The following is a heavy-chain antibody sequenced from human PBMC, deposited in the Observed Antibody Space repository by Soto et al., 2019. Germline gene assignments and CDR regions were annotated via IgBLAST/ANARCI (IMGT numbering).Heavy chain of an antibody. CDR1: GYTFTGYY. V-gene: IGHV1-2*02. Sequence: QVQLVQSGAEVKKPGASVKVSCKASGYTFTGYYMHWVRQAPGQGLEWMGWINPNSGGTNYAQKFQGRVTMTRETSSSTAYIEVSRLRSDDTAVYYCRTIFGVVKGRDYFDYWGQGTLVTVSS. CDR3: RTIFGVVKGRDYFDY. CDR2: INPNSGGT. J-gene: IGHJ4*02. D-gene: IGHD3-3*01.